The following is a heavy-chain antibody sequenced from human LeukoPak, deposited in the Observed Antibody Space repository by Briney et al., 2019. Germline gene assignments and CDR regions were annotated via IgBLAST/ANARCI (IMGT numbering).Heavy chain of an antibody. CDR1: GGTFSSYA. CDR3: ATARLTIFGVVSHFDY. V-gene: IGHV1-24*01. D-gene: IGHD3-3*01. J-gene: IGHJ4*02. CDR2: FDPEDGET. Sequence: ASVKVSCKASGGTFSSYAISWVRQAPGQGLEWMGGFDPEDGETIYAQKFQGRVTMTEDTSTDTAYMELSSLRSEDTAVYYCATARLTIFGVVSHFDYWGQGTLVTVSS.